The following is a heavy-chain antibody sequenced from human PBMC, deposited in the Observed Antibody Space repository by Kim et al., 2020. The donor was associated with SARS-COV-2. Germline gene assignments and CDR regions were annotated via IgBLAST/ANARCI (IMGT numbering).Heavy chain of an antibody. CDR3: ARLAAELDY. D-gene: IGHD6-25*01. CDR2: SSTI. Sequence: SSTISYADSVKGRFTVSRDNAKNSLYLQMNSLRDEDTAVYYCARLAAELDYWGQGTLVTVS. V-gene: IGHV3-48*02. J-gene: IGHJ4*02.